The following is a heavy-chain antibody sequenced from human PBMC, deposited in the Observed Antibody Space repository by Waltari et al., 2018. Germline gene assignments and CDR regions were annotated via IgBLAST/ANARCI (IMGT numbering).Heavy chain of an antibody. CDR1: GFTFATAW. CDR3: VTYYGDY. V-gene: IGHV3-15*01. D-gene: IGHD3-3*01. CDR2: IKTKTDGGTT. J-gene: IGHJ4*02. Sequence: EVQLVESGGGLVKPGGSLRLSCSVSGFTFATAWMSWVRQAPGKGLEWLGRIKTKTDGGTTDYAAPVKGRFAISRDDSKNTVYLQMNNLETEDTAMYFCVTYYGDYWGQGTLVTVSS.